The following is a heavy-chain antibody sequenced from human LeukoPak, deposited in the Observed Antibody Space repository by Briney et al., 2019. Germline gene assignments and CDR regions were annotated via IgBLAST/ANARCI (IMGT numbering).Heavy chain of an antibody. V-gene: IGHV3-53*01. J-gene: IGHJ4*02. D-gene: IGHD2-8*01. Sequence: QSGGSLRLSCAASGFTVSSNYMSWVRQAPGKGLEWVSVIYSGGSTYYADSVKGRFTISRDNSKNTLYLQMNSLRAEDTAVYYCAKARQRWGMLVAGSSEIDYWGQGTLVTVSS. CDR3: AKARQRWGMLVAGSSEIDY. CDR1: GFTVSSNY. CDR2: IYSGGST.